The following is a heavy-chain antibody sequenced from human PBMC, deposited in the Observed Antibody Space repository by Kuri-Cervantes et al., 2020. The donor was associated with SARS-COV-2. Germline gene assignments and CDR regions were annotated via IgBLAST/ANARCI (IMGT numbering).Heavy chain of an antibody. D-gene: IGHD2-21*02. CDR2: ISAYNGNT. CDR1: GYTFTSYG. Sequence: ASVQDSCKASGYTFTSYGISWVGPAPGQGLEWMGWISAYNGNTNYAQKLQGGGTITTNTSTSTAYMELRSLRSDDTAVYYCARSPGSIVVVTAPDYWGQGTLVTVSS. J-gene: IGHJ4*02. V-gene: IGHV1-18*04. CDR3: ARSPGSIVVVTAPDY.